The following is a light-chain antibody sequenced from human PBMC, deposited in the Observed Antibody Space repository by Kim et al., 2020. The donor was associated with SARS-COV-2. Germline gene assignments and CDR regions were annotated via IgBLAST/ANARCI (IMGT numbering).Light chain of an antibody. CDR1: NIGSKS. J-gene: IGLJ2*01. CDR3: QVWDSSSDHVV. V-gene: IGLV3-21*04. Sequence: AAGETARITCGGNNIGSKSVHWYQQKPGQAPVLVIYYDSYRPSGIPERFSGSNSGNTATLTISRVEAGDEADYYCQVWDSSSDHVVFGGGTQLTVL. CDR2: YDS.